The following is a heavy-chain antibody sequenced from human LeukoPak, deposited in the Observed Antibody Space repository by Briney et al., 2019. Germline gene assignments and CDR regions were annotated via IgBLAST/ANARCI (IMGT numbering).Heavy chain of an antibody. CDR1: GYTLTELS. V-gene: IGHV1-24*01. J-gene: IGHJ4*02. Sequence: ASVTVSCKFSGYTLTELSMHWVRQAPGKGLERMGGFDPEDGETVYAQKFQGRVTMTDDTSTYTAYMELSSLRSEDTAVYYCAKWGRLGLDYWGQGTRVTVSS. CDR3: AKWGRLGLDY. D-gene: IGHD3-16*01. CDR2: FDPEDGET.